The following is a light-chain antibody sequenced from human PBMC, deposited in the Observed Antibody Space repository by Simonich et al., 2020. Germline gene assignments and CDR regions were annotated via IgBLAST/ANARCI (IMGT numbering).Light chain of an antibody. J-gene: IGKJ1*01. CDR1: QSISRW. CDR2: KAS. Sequence: DIQMTQSPSTLSASVGDRVTITCRSRQSISRWLAWYQQKPGKAPKLLIDKASSLESGVPSRFSGSGSGTEFTLTISSLQPDDFATYYCQQYNSYSRTFGQGTKVEIK. V-gene: IGKV1-5*03. CDR3: QQYNSYSRT.